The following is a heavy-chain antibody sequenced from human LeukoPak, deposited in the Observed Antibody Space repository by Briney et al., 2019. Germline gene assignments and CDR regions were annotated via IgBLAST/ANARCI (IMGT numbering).Heavy chain of an antibody. CDR2: INHSGST. V-gene: IGHV4-34*01. CDR1: GGSFSGYY. Sequence: PSETLSLTCAVYGGSFSGYYWSWIRQPPGKGLEWIGEINHSGSTNYNPSLKSRVTISVDTSKNQFSLKLSSVTAADTAVYYCVGTLAVAGKATDYWGQGTLVTVSS. CDR3: VGTLAVAGKATDY. D-gene: IGHD6-19*01. J-gene: IGHJ4*02.